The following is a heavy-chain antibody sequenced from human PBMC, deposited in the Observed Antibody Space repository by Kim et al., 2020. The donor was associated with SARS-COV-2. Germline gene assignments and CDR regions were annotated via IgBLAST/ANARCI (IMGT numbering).Heavy chain of an antibody. CDR3: ARALYYSTADAFDL. CDR2: IWYDEKSE. Sequence: GGSLRLSCAASGFIFGTYGMHWVRQAPGKGLEWVAVIWYDEKSEYYADSVKGRFTISRDNSKGTVYLQMNSLRAEDTAVYDCARALYYSTADAFDLCGQG. CDR1: GFIFGTYG. D-gene: IGHD2-2*01. V-gene: IGHV3-33*01. J-gene: IGHJ3*01.